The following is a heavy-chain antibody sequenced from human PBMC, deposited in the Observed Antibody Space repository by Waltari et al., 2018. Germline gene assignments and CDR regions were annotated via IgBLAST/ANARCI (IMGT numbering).Heavy chain of an antibody. CDR2: IGRSGDIM. CDR1: EFTFSSYD. V-gene: IGHV3-48*03. D-gene: IGHD3-10*01. CDR3: AREQFYNSGIQGSAFDY. Sequence: EVQLVESGGGLIQPGGSLRLSCAASEFTFSSYDVNWVRQAPGKGLEWVSYIGRSGDIMFFADSVRGRFTISRDNAKNSLYLQMNSLRVEDTAVYYCAREQFYNSGIQGSAFDYWGQGTLVTVSS. J-gene: IGHJ4*02.